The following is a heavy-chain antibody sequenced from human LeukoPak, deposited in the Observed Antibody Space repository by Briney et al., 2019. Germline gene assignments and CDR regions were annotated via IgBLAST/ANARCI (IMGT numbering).Heavy chain of an antibody. Sequence: PSETLSLTCTVSGGSISSGGYYWSWIRQPPGKGLEWIGYIYHSGSTYYNPSLKSRVTIAVDRSKNQFSLKLSSMTAADTAVYYCATVHHLGWFDPWGQGTLVTVSS. CDR2: IYHSGST. CDR1: GGSISSGGYY. D-gene: IGHD7-27*01. J-gene: IGHJ5*02. V-gene: IGHV4-30-2*01. CDR3: ATVHHLGWFDP.